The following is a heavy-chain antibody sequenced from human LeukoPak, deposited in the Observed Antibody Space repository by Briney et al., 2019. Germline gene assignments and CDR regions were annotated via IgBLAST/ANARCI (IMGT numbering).Heavy chain of an antibody. CDR3: ARVHTVVTPFDS. V-gene: IGHV3-74*01. CDR1: GFTFSNYW. CDR2: INSDGINT. J-gene: IGHJ4*02. Sequence: PGGSLRLSCAASGFTFSNYWMHWVRQAPGKGLVWVSRINSDGINTSYADSVKGRFTISRDNAKSSLYLQMNSLRAEDTAVYYCARVHTVVTPFDSWGQGTLVTVSS. D-gene: IGHD4-23*01.